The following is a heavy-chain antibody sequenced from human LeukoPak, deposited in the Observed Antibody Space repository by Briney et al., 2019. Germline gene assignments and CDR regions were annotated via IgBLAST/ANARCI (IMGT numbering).Heavy chain of an antibody. J-gene: IGHJ4*02. Sequence: TGGSLRLSCATSGFTFSDYYMTWIRQAPGRGLEWVAYINSGGGPIHYAVSVRGRFTISRDNAENSLYLQMNSLRAEDTAVYYCARRLDFGDYGNGFDYWGQGSQVTVSS. D-gene: IGHD4-17*01. CDR3: ARRLDFGDYGNGFDY. CDR1: GFTFSDYY. V-gene: IGHV3-11*01. CDR2: INSGGGPI.